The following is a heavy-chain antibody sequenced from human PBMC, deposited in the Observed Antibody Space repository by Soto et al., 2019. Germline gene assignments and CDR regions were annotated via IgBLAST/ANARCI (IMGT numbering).Heavy chain of an antibody. CDR3: ARDLWGSGSYGMDV. CDR2: IYYSGST. CDR1: GCSISSGDYY. D-gene: IGHD3-10*01. V-gene: IGHV4-30-4*01. Sequence: TVSLTCTVSGCSISSGDYYRIWIRQPPGKGLEWIGYIYYSGSTYYNPSLKSRVTISVDTSKNQFSLKLSSVTAADTAVYYCARDLWGSGSYGMDVWGQGTTVTVSS. J-gene: IGHJ6*02.